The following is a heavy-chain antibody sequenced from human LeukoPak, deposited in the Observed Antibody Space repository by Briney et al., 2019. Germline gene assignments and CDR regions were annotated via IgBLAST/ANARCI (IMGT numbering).Heavy chain of an antibody. J-gene: IGHJ4*02. V-gene: IGHV4-34*01. CDR3: ARGLKRQYRYFDY. D-gene: IGHD2-2*02. CDR1: GGSFSGYY. Sequence: PSETLSLTCAVYGGSFSGYYWSWIRQPPGKGLEWIGEINHSGSTNYNPSLKSRVTISVDTSKNQFSLKLSSVTAADTAVYYCARGLKRQYRYFDYWAREPWSPSPQ. CDR2: INHSGST.